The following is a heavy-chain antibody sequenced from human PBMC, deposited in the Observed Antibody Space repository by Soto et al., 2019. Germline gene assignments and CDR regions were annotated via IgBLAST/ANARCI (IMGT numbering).Heavy chain of an antibody. CDR1: VFIFSSYS. D-gene: IGHD3-9*01. CDR2: ISGSTNTI. J-gene: IGHJ6*02. Sequence: GGSLRLSCAASVFIFSSYSMNWVRQAPGKGLEWVSYISGSTNTIYYADSVKGRFTISRDNAKNSLYLQMNSLRDEDTAVYYCARERLALSYGLDVRGQGTTVTVSS. CDR3: ARERLALSYGLDV. V-gene: IGHV3-48*02.